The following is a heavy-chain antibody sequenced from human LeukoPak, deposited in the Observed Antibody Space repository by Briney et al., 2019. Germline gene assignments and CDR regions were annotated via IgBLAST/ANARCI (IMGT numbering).Heavy chain of an antibody. D-gene: IGHD5-18*01. CDR3: VKSDTAMVPGYY. J-gene: IGHJ4*02. CDR2: IRYDGSNK. Sequence: GGSLRLSCAASGFTFSSYGMHWVRQAPGKGLEWVAFIRYDGSNKYYADSVKGRFTTSRDNSKNTLYLQMNSLRAEDTAVYYCVKSDTAMVPGYYWGQGTLVTVSS. V-gene: IGHV3-30*02. CDR1: GFTFSSYG.